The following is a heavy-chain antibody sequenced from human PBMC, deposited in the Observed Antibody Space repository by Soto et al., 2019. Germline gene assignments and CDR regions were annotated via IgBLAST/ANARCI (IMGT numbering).Heavy chain of an antibody. Sequence: PSQTLSLTCAISGDSVSSNNAAWNWIRRSPSRGLEWLGRTYYRSKWYNDYAVSVKSRITINPDTSKNQFSLQPNSMTPEDTAVYYCARFRGLQKDAFDIWGLGTMVTVSS. V-gene: IGHV6-1*01. CDR3: ARFRGLQKDAFDI. D-gene: IGHD3-10*01. CDR1: GDSVSSNNAA. J-gene: IGHJ3*02. CDR2: TYYRSKWYN.